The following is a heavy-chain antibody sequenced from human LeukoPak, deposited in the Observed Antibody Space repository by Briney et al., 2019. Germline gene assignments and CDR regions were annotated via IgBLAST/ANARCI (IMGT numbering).Heavy chain of an antibody. CDR1: GFTFSSYW. D-gene: IGHD2-2*01. V-gene: IGHV3-7*01. CDR3: AKAAYCSSTSCSQWFDP. J-gene: IGHJ5*02. Sequence: GALRLSCAASGFTFSSYWMSWVRQAPGKGLEWVANIKQDGSEKYYVDSVKGRFTISRDNAKNSLYLQMNSLRAEDTAVYYCAKAAYCSSTSCSQWFDPWGQGTLVTVSS. CDR2: IKQDGSEK.